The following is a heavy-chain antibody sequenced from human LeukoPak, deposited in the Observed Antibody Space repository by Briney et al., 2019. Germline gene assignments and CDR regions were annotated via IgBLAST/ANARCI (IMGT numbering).Heavy chain of an antibody. D-gene: IGHD4-17*01. CDR1: GYTFTSYG. CDR2: INTNTGNP. CDR3: ALTYGDYNYYYMDV. Sequence: GASVKVSCKASGYTFTSYGISWVRQAPGQGLEWMGWINTNTGNPTYAQGFTGRFVFSLDTSVSTAYLQISSLKAEDTAVYYCALTYGDYNYYYMDVWGKGTTVTVSS. V-gene: IGHV7-4-1*02. J-gene: IGHJ6*03.